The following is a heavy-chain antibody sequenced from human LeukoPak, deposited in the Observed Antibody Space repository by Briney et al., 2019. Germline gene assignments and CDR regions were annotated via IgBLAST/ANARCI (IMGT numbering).Heavy chain of an antibody. CDR1: GYSINSGYY. CDR3: ARGVERWLQFPDAFDV. V-gene: IGHV4-38-2*01. Sequence: SETLSLTCAVSGYSINSGYYWGWVRQPPGKGLEWIGTIYHSGSTYDNPSLKSRVTISVDTSKNQFSLKLSSVTAADTAVYYCARGVERWLQFPDAFDVWGQGTMVTVSS. CDR2: IYHSGST. J-gene: IGHJ3*01. D-gene: IGHD5-24*01.